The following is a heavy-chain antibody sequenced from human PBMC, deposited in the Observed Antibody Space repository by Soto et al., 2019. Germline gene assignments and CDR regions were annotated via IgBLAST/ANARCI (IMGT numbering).Heavy chain of an antibody. CDR1: GGSISNYDYY. D-gene: IGHD4-17*01. CDR3: VRSLVADHGDLVGLFVP. J-gene: IGHJ5*02. Sequence: QLQLQESGPGLVKPSETLSLTCTVSGGSISNYDYYWGWIRQSPGKGLEWIGTSYYSGITYYSPSPASRVAISVDTSPNQFPRTVGSVTAPDTAGFYCVRSLVADHGDLVGLFVPRRQATPVTVSS. CDR2: SYYSGIT. V-gene: IGHV4-39*01.